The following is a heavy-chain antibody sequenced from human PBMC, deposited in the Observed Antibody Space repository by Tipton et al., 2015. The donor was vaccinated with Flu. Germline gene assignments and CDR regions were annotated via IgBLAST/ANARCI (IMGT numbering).Heavy chain of an antibody. CDR3: AGRYCWGGSCYRLNWFDP. Sequence: QLVQSGAEVKKPGASVKVSCKASGYTFTSYYMHWVRQAPGQGLEWMGIINPSGGSTSYAQKFQGRVTMTRDTSTSTVYMELRSLRSEDTAVYSCAGRYCWGGSCYRLNWFDPWGQGTLVTVSS. J-gene: IGHJ5*02. D-gene: IGHD2-15*01. CDR2: INPSGGST. CDR1: GYTFTSYY. V-gene: IGHV1-46*01.